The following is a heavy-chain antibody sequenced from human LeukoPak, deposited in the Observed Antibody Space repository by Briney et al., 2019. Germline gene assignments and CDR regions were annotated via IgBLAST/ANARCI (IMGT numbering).Heavy chain of an antibody. CDR2: IKHDGSDK. Sequence: GGSLRLSCAGYGFSFSSFWMSWVRQAPGKGLEWVAKIKHDGSDKYYVDSVKGRFTISRDNTKNSLSLQMDSLRAEDMAVYYCARDCTGGSCHGYYYYYMDVWGIGTTVTVSS. D-gene: IGHD2-15*01. CDR1: GFSFSSFW. V-gene: IGHV3-7*01. CDR3: ARDCTGGSCHGYYYYYMDV. J-gene: IGHJ6*03.